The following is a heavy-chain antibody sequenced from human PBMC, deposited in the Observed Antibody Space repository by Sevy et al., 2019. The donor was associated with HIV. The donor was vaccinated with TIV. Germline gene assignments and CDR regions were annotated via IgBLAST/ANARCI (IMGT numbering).Heavy chain of an antibody. V-gene: IGHV3-23*01. Sequence: GGSLRLSCAASGFTFSNYGMSWVRQAPGKGLEWVSATTGSGYSTFYADSVKGGFTISRDKSKKTLYLQINSLRAGDTAVYYCAKHIAYCGGDCYPPLYYFDYWGQGTLVTVSS. CDR1: GFTFSNYG. CDR3: AKHIAYCGGDCYPPLYYFDY. CDR2: TTGSGYST. D-gene: IGHD2-21*02. J-gene: IGHJ4*02.